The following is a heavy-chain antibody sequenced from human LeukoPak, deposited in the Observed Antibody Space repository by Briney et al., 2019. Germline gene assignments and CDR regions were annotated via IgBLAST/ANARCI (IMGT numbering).Heavy chain of an antibody. V-gene: IGHV3-49*04. Sequence: GGSLRLSCIASVFTFGDYAMSWVRQAPRKGLEWVGFIRSKAYGGTSEYAASVKGRFTISRDDYKSIAYLQMTSLKTEGTAVYYCNRSHPISYWGQGTLVTVSS. J-gene: IGHJ4*02. CDR1: VFTFGDYA. CDR2: IRSKAYGGTS. CDR3: NRSHPISY.